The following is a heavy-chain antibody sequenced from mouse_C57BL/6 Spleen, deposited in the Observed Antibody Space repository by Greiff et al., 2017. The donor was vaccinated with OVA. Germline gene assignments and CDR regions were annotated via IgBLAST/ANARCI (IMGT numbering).Heavy chain of an antibody. V-gene: IGHV5-17*01. Sequence: DVMLVESGGGLVKPGGSLKLSCAASGFTFSDYGMHWVRQAPEKGLEWVAYISSGSSTIYYADTVKGRFTISRDNAKNTLFLQMTSLRSEDTAMYYCARSGSSYLYYYAMDYWGQGTSVTVSS. CDR2: ISSGSSTI. CDR3: ARSGSSYLYYYAMDY. D-gene: IGHD1-1*01. CDR1: GFTFSDYG. J-gene: IGHJ4*01.